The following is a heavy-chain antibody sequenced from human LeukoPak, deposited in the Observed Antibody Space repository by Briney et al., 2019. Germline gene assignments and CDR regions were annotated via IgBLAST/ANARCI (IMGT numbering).Heavy chain of an antibody. Sequence: SGTLSLTCTVSGGSISSYYWGWIRQPPGKGLEWIGYIYYRGSTNYNPSLKSRVTISIDTSKNQFSLKVNSVTAADTAVYYCGRLYGDYLSPIDSWGQGTLVTVSS. J-gene: IGHJ4*02. CDR3: GRLYGDYLSPIDS. V-gene: IGHV4-59*08. CDR2: IYYRGST. D-gene: IGHD4-17*01. CDR1: GGSISSYY.